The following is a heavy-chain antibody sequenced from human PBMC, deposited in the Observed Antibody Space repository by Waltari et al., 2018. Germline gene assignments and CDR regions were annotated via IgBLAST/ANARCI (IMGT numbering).Heavy chain of an antibody. CDR1: GFTFSTYS. J-gene: IGHJ4*02. CDR2: ISGSGTGT. D-gene: IGHD3-16*01. V-gene: IGHV3-23*01. Sequence: EVQLLESGGGLVQPGGSLRLSCAASGFTFSTYSMTWVRRVPGKGLEWVSSISGSGTGTYYADSVKGRFTISRDNSKNTLYLQMNSLRAEDTALYYCATFKGDYWGQGTLVTVSS. CDR3: ATFKGDY.